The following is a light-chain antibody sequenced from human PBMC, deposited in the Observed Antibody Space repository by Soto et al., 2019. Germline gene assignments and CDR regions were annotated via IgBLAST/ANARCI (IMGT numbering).Light chain of an antibody. J-gene: IGKJ5*01. CDR3: QHYNNWPPIT. Sequence: EIAMTQSPLSLPVIPGEPASIASEATQSLLHSNGYSYLDWYQQKPGQAPRLLIYGASTRATGIPARFRGSGSGTEFTLTISSLQSEDFAVYYCQHYNNWPPITFGQGTRLEIK. V-gene: IGKV3-15*01. CDR2: GAS. CDR1: QSLLHSNGYSY.